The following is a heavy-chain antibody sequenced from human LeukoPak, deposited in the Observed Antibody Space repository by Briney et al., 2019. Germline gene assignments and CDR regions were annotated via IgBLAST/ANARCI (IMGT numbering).Heavy chain of an antibody. V-gene: IGHV3-48*01. Sequence: GGSLRLSCAASGFTFSSYSMNWVRQAPGKGLEWVSYISSSSSTIYYADSVTGRFTISRDNSENTLHLQMSGLRAEDTAIYYCAKGTGDTAYYFDFWGQGVLVTVSS. J-gene: IGHJ4*02. CDR1: GFTFSSYS. CDR2: ISSSSSTI. D-gene: IGHD7-27*01. CDR3: AKGTGDTAYYFDF.